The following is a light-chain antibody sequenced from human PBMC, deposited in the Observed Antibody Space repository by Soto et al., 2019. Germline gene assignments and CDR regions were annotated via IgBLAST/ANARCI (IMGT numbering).Light chain of an antibody. CDR1: SSDVGGYNY. Sequence: QSALTQPASVSGSPGQSITISCTGTSSDVGGYNYVSWYQQHPGKAPKLMIYDVSNRPSGVSNRFSGSKSGNTASLTISGLQAEDDDDYYCSSYTSSSTLYVFGTGTQLTVL. J-gene: IGLJ1*01. CDR2: DVS. V-gene: IGLV2-14*01. CDR3: SSYTSSSTLYV.